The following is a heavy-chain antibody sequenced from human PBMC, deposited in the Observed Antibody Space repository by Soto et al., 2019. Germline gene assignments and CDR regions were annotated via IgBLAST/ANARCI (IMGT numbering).Heavy chain of an antibody. D-gene: IGHD6-19*01. Sequence: PGGSLRLSCAASGFTFSNAWMSWFRQAPGKGLEWVGRIKSKTDGGTTDYAAPVKGRFTISRDDSKNTLYLQMNSLETEDTAVYXCTTEGGSGWYQFYFFDYWGQGTLVTVS. CDR1: GFTFSNAW. CDR2: IKSKTDGGTT. J-gene: IGHJ4*02. CDR3: TTEGGSGWYQFYFFDY. V-gene: IGHV3-15*01.